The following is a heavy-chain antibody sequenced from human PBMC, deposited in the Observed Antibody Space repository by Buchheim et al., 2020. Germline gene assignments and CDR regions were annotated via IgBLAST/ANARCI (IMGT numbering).Heavy chain of an antibody. Sequence: QVQLVESGGGVVQPGRSLRLSCAASGFTFSSYGMHWVRQAPGKGLEWVAVISYDGSNKYYADSVKGRFTISRDNSKNTLYLQMNSLRAEDTAVYYCAKDSGGFDYWGQETL. V-gene: IGHV3-30*18. J-gene: IGHJ4*02. CDR3: AKDSGGFDY. CDR2: ISYDGSNK. D-gene: IGHD2-15*01. CDR1: GFTFSSYG.